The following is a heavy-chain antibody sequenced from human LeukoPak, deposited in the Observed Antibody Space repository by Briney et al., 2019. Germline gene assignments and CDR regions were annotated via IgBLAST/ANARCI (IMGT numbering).Heavy chain of an antibody. CDR1: GGSISSSSYY. J-gene: IGHJ4*02. Sequence: PSETLSLTCTVSGGSISSSSYYWGWIRQPPGKGLEWIGSIYYSGSTYYNPSLKSRVTISVDTSKNQFSLKLSSVTAADTAVYYCARVSTTLRYFDEFNYFDYWGQGTLVTVSS. V-gene: IGHV4-39*07. D-gene: IGHD3-9*01. CDR2: IYYSGST. CDR3: ARVSTTLRYFDEFNYFDY.